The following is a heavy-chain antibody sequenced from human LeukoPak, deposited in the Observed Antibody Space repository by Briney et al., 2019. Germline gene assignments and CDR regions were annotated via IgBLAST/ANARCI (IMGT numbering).Heavy chain of an antibody. J-gene: IGHJ6*02. Sequence: GGSLRLSCAASGFTFSSYEMNWVRQAPGKGLEWLSYISSSGSVIHYADSVKGRFTISRDNAKNTLYLQMNSLRAEDTAVYYCANSLRKWSTPGMDVWGQGTTVTVSS. CDR2: ISSSGSVI. CDR3: ANSLRKWSTPGMDV. V-gene: IGHV3-48*03. CDR1: GFTFSSYE. D-gene: IGHD1-26*01.